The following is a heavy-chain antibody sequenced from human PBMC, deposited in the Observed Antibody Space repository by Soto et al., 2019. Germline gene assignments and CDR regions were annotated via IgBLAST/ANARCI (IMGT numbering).Heavy chain of an antibody. CDR1: GGSISSGGYS. CDR2: IYHSGST. D-gene: IGHD3-22*01. CDR3: ARGRRYYDSSGYTFDY. J-gene: IGHJ4*02. V-gene: IGHV4-30-2*01. Sequence: SETLSLTCAVSGGSISSGGYSWSWIRQPPGKGLEWIGYIYHSGSTYYNTSLKSRVTISVDRSKNQFSLKLRSVTAADTAVYFCARGRRYYDSSGYTFDYWGQGTLVTVSS.